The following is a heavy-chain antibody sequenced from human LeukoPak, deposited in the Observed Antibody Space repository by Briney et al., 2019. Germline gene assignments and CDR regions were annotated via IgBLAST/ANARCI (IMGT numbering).Heavy chain of an antibody. CDR3: AIAVAGFYYYYYMDV. D-gene: IGHD6-19*01. CDR2: INPSGGST. CDR1: GYTFTSYY. V-gene: IGHV1-46*01. J-gene: IGHJ6*03. Sequence: ASVKVSCKASGYTFTSYYMHWVRQAPGQGLEWMGIINPSGGSTSYAQKFQGRVTIIADKSTSTAYMELSSLRSEDTAVYYCAIAVAGFYYYYYMDVWGKGTTVTVSS.